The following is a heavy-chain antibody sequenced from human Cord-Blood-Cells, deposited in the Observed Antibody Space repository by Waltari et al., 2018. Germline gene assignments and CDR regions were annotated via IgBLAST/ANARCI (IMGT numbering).Heavy chain of an antibody. D-gene: IGHD1-1*01. CDR2: IIPIFGTA. CDR1: GGTFSSYA. V-gene: IGHV1-69*06. CDR3: ASLDGTTGPDY. J-gene: IGHJ4*02. Sequence: VQSQVQLVQSGAEVKVSCKASGGTFSSYAISWVRQAPGQGLEWMGGIIPIFGTANYAQKFQGRVTITADKSTSTAYMGLSSLRSEDTAVYYCASLDGTTGPDYWGQGTLVTVSS.